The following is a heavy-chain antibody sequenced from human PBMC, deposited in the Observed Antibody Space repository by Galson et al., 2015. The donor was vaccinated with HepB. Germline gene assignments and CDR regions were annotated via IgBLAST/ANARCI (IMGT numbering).Heavy chain of an antibody. CDR1: GFNLNSYA. CDR2: ISYDGSNA. J-gene: IGHJ6*02. D-gene: IGHD4-11*01. V-gene: IGHV3-30*04. CDR3: AREKGTVTRTFRGYYGMDV. Sequence: SLRLSCAASGFNLNSYAMHWVRQAPGKGLEWVAVISYDGSNAYYADSVKGRFTISRDNSKNTLYLQLNSLRAEDTAIYYCAREKGTVTRTFRGYYGMDVWGQGTTFTVSS.